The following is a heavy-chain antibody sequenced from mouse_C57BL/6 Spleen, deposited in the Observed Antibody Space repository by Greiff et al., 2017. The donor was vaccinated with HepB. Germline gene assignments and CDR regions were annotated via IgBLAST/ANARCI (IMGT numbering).Heavy chain of an antibody. CDR3: ARIWLLQRRFYAMDY. V-gene: IGHV1-26*01. Sequence: EVQLQQSGPELVKPGASVKISCKASGYTFTDYYMNWVKQSHGKSLEWIGDINPNNGGTSYNQKFKGKATLTVDKSSSTAYMELRSLTSEDSAVYYCARIWLLQRRFYAMDYWGQGTSVTVSS. CDR2: INPNNGGT. CDR1: GYTFTDYY. D-gene: IGHD2-3*01. J-gene: IGHJ4*01.